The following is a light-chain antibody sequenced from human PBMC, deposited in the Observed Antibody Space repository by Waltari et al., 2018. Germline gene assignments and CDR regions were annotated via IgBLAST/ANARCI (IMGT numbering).Light chain of an antibody. Sequence: DIVVTQSPLSLPATPGEPATISCRSSQSLLHRNGNNYLDWDLQKPGQSPQLLIYLGSNRASGVPGRFSGSGSGTDFTPRISRVEAEDVDVYYCMQSLQTLWTFGPGTKVEI. CDR2: LGS. V-gene: IGKV2-28*01. J-gene: IGKJ1*01. CDR3: MQSLQTLWT. CDR1: QSLLHRNGNNY.